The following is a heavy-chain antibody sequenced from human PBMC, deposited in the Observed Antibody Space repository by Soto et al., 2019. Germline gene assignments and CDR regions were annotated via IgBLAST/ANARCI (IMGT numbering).Heavy chain of an antibody. CDR3: LRQGDMAATPADAFDI. CDR2: IYPGDSDA. V-gene: IGHV5-51*01. J-gene: IGHJ3*02. Sequence: GESLKNPCRVAGKAYINHCIAWVSKLPWRGLEWMEIIYPGDSDARCSPSFGGQVTISVDKSITAAYLQWSSLEASDSAMYYCLRQGDMAATPADAFDISGQGTMVTVSS. D-gene: IGHD5-12*01. CDR1: GKAYINHC.